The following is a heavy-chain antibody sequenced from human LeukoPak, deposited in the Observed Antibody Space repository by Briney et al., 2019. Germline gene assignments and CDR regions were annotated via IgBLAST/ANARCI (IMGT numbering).Heavy chain of an antibody. D-gene: IGHD4-11*01. CDR2: IYYSGST. J-gene: IGHJ6*02. Sequence: SETLSLTCTVSGGSISSYYWSWIRQPPGKGLEWIGYIYYSGSTNYNPSLKSRVTISVDTSKNRFSLNLSSVTAAGTAVYYCARGPDYGNYIYYYGMGVWGQGTTVTVSS. V-gene: IGHV4-59*01. CDR3: ARGPDYGNYIYYYGMGV. CDR1: GGSISSYY.